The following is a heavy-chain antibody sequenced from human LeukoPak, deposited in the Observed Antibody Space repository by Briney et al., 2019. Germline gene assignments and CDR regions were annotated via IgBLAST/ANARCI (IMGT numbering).Heavy chain of an antibody. J-gene: IGHJ6*04. D-gene: IGHD3-10*01. CDR2: ISSSSSYI. CDR1: GFTFSSYS. Sequence: GRSLRLSCAASGFTFSSYSMNWVSQAPGKGLEWVSSISSSSSYIYYADSVKVRFTISRDNAKNSLYLQMNSLRAEDTAVYYCARDSREYYYGSGSYNYYYGMDVWGKGTTVTVSS. V-gene: IGHV3-21*01. CDR3: ARDSREYYYGSGSYNYYYGMDV.